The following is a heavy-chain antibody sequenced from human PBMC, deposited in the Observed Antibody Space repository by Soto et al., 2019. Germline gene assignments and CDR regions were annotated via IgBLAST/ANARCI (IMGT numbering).Heavy chain of an antibody. CDR3: ARGPPYCSSTSCYRGGFDP. J-gene: IGHJ5*02. Sequence: QVQLQESGPGLVKPSQTLSLTCTVSGGSISSGDYYWSWIRQPPGKGLEWIGYIYYSGSTYYNPSLKSRVTISVDTSKNQFSLKLSSVTAADTAVYYCARGPPYCSSTSCYRGGFDPWGQGTLVTVSS. CDR2: IYYSGST. V-gene: IGHV4-30-4*01. CDR1: GGSISSGDYY. D-gene: IGHD2-2*02.